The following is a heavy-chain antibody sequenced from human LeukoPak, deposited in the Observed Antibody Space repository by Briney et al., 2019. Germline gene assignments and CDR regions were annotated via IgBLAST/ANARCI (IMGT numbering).Heavy chain of an antibody. D-gene: IGHD3-9*01. V-gene: IGHV3-9*01. CDR2: ISWNSGSI. J-gene: IGHJ4*02. CDR1: GFIFNNYA. CDR3: AREPAGYAFFED. Sequence: GGSLRLSCAGSGFIFNNYAMHWVRQPPGKGLEWVSGISWNSGSIDYADSVKGRFTISRDNAKNSLYLQMNSLRVEDTALYYCAREPAGYAFFEDWGQGTLVTVSS.